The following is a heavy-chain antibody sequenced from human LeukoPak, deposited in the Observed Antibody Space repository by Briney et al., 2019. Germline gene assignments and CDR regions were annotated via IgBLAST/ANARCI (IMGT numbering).Heavy chain of an antibody. Sequence: PGGSLRLSCAASGFTFSSYSMTWVRQAPGKGLEWVSSISSSSSYIYYADSVKGRFTISRDNAKNSLYPQMNSLRAEDTAVYYCARDLSSVIAVEDYWGQGTLVTVSS. CDR3: ARDLSSVIAVEDY. CDR2: ISSSSSYI. D-gene: IGHD6-19*01. CDR1: GFTFSSYS. V-gene: IGHV3-21*01. J-gene: IGHJ4*02.